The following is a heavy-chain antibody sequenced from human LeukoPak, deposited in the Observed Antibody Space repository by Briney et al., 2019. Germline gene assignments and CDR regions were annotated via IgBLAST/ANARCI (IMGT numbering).Heavy chain of an antibody. V-gene: IGHV4-59*01. J-gene: IGHJ6*03. CDR1: GGSFSGYY. Sequence: SETLSLTCAVYGGSFSGYYWSWIRQPPGKGLEWIGYIYYSGSTNYNPSLKSRVTISVDTSKNQFSLKLSSVTAADTAVYYCARVIGVPAANYYYYYMDVWGKGTTVTISS. D-gene: IGHD2-2*01. CDR2: IYYSGST. CDR3: ARVIGVPAANYYYYYMDV.